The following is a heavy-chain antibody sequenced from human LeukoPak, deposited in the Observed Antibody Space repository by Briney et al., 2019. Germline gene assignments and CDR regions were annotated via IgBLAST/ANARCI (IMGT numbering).Heavy chain of an antibody. J-gene: IGHJ4*02. Sequence: SETLSLTCTVSSHSISTFYWSWIRLPAGKGLEWIGRIYTSGRTNYNPSLKSRVTMSLDTSKNQFSLNLSSVTAADTAVYFCARAHSGWDYFDYWGQGTLVTVFS. D-gene: IGHD3-10*01. V-gene: IGHV4-4*07. CDR2: IYTSGRT. CDR1: SHSISTFY. CDR3: ARAHSGWDYFDY.